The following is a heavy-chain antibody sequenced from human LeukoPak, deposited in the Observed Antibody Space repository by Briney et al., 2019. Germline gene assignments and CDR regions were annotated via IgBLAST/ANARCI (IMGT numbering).Heavy chain of an antibody. J-gene: IGHJ5*02. CDR2: IRYDGSNK. Sequence: GGSLRLSCAASGFTFSSYSMNWVRQAPGKGLEWVAFIRYDGSNKYYADSVKGRFTISRDNSKNTLYLQMNSLRAEDTAVYYCAKDIVTSQNWFDPWGQGTLVTVSS. CDR3: AKDIVTSQNWFDP. D-gene: IGHD2/OR15-2a*01. CDR1: GFTFSSYS. V-gene: IGHV3-30*02.